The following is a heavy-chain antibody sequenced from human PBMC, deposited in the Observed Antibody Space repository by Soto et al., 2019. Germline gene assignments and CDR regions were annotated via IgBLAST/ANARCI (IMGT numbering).Heavy chain of an antibody. CDR3: ARDPCSENWNDGEVSFDY. J-gene: IGHJ4*02. Sequence: QVQLVESGGGVVQPGRSLRLSCAASGFTFSSYGMQCVRQAPGKGLEWVAVIYDDGSNKYYADSVKGRFTISRDNFKKTLSLQMNSLRGEDTAVYYCARDPCSENWNDGEVSFDYWGQGTLVTVSS. CDR2: IYDDGSNK. CDR1: GFTFSSYG. D-gene: IGHD1-1*01. V-gene: IGHV3-33*01.